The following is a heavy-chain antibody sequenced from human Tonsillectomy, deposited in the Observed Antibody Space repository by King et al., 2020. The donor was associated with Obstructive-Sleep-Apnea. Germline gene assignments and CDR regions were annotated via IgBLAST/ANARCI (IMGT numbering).Heavy chain of an antibody. J-gene: IGHJ4*02. Sequence: QLVQSGGGLVQPGRSLRLSCEASGFTFDDYTMHWVRQAPGKGLDWVSAMSWDSGSIGYADSVKGRFTISRDNAKNALYLQMNGLRAEDTALYYCAKGKRGSTSWYFDYWGQGTLVTVSS. CDR2: MSWDSGSI. V-gene: IGHV3-9*01. CDR3: AKGKRGSTSWYFDY. CDR1: GFTFDDYT. D-gene: IGHD2-2*01.